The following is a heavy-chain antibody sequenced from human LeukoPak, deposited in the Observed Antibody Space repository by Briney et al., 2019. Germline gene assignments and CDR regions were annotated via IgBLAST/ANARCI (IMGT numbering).Heavy chain of an antibody. Sequence: SVKVSCKASGGTFSSYAISWVRQAPGQGLEWMGGIIPIFGTANYAQKFQGRVTITADESTSTGYMELSSLRSEDTAVYYCASKRGYSYGLDYWGQGTLVAVSS. V-gene: IGHV1-69*13. J-gene: IGHJ4*02. CDR2: IIPIFGTA. CDR1: GGTFSSYA. D-gene: IGHD5-18*01. CDR3: ASKRGYSYGLDY.